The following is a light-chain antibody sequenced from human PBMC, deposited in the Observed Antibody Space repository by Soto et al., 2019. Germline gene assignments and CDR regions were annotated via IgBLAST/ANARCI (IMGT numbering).Light chain of an antibody. CDR3: QQYDTLPPT. J-gene: IGKJ3*01. CDR1: QDISNS. Sequence: DIQMTQSPSSLSASVGDRVTIACQASQDISNSLNWYQQKPGKAPKLLMSDASILETGVPSRFSGSGSGTDFTVTISGLQPEDIATYYCQQYDTLPPTFGPGTKVDLK. V-gene: IGKV1-33*01. CDR2: DAS.